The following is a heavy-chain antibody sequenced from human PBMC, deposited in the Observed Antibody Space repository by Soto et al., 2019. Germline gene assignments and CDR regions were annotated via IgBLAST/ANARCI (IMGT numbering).Heavy chain of an antibody. CDR1: GYTFTSYG. D-gene: IGHD1-26*01. Sequence: QVLLVQSGPEVKKPGASVKVSCKASGYTFTSYGISWVRQAPGQGLEWVGWISDYSGHTNYAQNLHGRVTMTTDTSTRTAYMELRSLRSDDTAMYYCTRSRVVVGEYNWFDPWGQGTLVTVSS. V-gene: IGHV1-18*04. CDR3: TRSRVVVGEYNWFDP. CDR2: ISDYSGHT. J-gene: IGHJ5*02.